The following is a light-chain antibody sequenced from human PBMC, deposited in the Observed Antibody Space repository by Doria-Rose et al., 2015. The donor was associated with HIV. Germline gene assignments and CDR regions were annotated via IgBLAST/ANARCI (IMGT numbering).Light chain of an antibody. CDR2: WAS. J-gene: IGKJ3*01. CDR1: QRLLYTSKYY. Sequence: DIQVTQSPESLGMSLGERATLNCKSNQRLLYTSKYYVAWYQQQPGQPTTLLIYWASTRQSGVPARFSGSGSGTDFTLTISSLEAEDVAVYYCQQYYDTPSFGPGTTVDIK. V-gene: IGKV4-1*01. CDR3: QQYYDTPS.